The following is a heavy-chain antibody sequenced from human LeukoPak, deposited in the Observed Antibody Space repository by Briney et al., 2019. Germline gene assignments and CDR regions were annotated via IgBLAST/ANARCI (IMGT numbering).Heavy chain of an antibody. CDR2: IYYSGST. J-gene: IGHJ6*03. V-gene: IGHV4-59*12. CDR1: GGSISSYY. D-gene: IGHD6-6*01. CDR3: ARERGVAARPWYYYMDV. Sequence: PSETLSLTCTVSGGSISSYYWSWIRQPPGKGLEWIGYIYYSGSTNYNPSLKSRVTISVDTSKNQFSLKLSSVTAADTAVYYCARERGVAARPWYYYMDVWGKGTTVTVSS.